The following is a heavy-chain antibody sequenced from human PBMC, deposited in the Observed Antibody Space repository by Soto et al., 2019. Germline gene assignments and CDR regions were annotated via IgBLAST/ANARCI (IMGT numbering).Heavy chain of an antibody. Sequence: ASVKVSCKASGYTFTSYAFSWVRQAPGQGLEWMGWISAYNGNTYYAQKLQGRVTMTTDTSTSTAYMELRSLRSDDTAVYYCAGAPRYSVDYWGQGTLVTVSP. CDR2: ISAYNGNT. V-gene: IGHV1-18*01. D-gene: IGHD2-21*01. CDR1: GYTFTSYA. CDR3: AGAPRYSVDY. J-gene: IGHJ4*02.